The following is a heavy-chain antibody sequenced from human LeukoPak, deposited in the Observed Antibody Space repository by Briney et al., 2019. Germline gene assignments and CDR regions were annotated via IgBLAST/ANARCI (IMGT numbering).Heavy chain of an antibody. CDR3: ARDFGDSYGYDYFDY. CDR2: INPNSGGT. V-gene: IGHV1-2*04. J-gene: IGHJ4*02. D-gene: IGHD5-18*01. Sequence: GASVKVSCKASGYTFTSYGISWVRQAPGQGLEWMGWINPNSGGTNYAQKFQGWVTMTRDTSISTAYMELSRLRSDDTAVYYCARDFGDSYGYDYFDYWGQGTLVTVSS. CDR1: GYTFTSYG.